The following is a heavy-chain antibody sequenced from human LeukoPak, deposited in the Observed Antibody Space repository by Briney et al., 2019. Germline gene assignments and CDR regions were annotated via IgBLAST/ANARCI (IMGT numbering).Heavy chain of an antibody. V-gene: IGHV1-69*13. CDR1: GGTFNSYT. D-gene: IGHD2-2*01. CDR3: ARPSSTSWKYQFDY. J-gene: IGHJ4*02. Sequence: GASVKVSCKASGGTFNSYTISWARQAPGQGLEWMGGIIPIFGTANYAQKFQGRVTITADESTSTAYMELSSLTSEDTAVYYCARPSSTSWKYQFDYWGQGTLVTVSS. CDR2: IIPIFGTA.